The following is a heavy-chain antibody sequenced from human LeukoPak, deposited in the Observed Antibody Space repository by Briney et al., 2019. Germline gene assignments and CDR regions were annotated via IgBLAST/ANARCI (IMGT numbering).Heavy chain of an antibody. J-gene: IGHJ4*02. CDR3: ARRLAYCGGDCYFDY. D-gene: IGHD2-21*02. V-gene: IGHV5-51*01. CDR2: IYPGDSDT. CDR1: GYRFTSYW. Sequence: GESLKISCKGSGYRFTSYWIGWVRQMPGKGLEWMGIIYPGDSDTRYSPSFQGQVTISADKSISTAYLQWSSLKASDTAMYYCARRLAYCGGDCYFDYWGQGTLVTVSS.